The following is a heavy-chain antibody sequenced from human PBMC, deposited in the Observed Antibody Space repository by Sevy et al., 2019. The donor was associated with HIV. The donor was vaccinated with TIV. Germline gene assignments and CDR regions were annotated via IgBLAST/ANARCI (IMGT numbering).Heavy chain of an antibody. D-gene: IGHD3-22*01. Sequence: GGSLRLSCAASGFTFSSYGMHWVRQAPGKGLEWVAVIWYDGSNKYYADSVKGRFTISRDNSKNTLYLQMNSLRAEDTAVYYCARDHYEDSSGGAFDIWGQGTMVTVSS. J-gene: IGHJ3*02. V-gene: IGHV3-33*01. CDR3: ARDHYEDSSGGAFDI. CDR2: IWYDGSNK. CDR1: GFTFSSYG.